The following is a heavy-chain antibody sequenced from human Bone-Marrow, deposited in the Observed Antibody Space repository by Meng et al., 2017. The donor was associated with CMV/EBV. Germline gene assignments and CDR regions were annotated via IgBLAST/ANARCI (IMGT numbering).Heavy chain of an antibody. CDR3: AKDLGYAYYYGMDV. CDR2: IRYDGSNK. V-gene: IGHV3-30*02. D-gene: IGHD2-8*01. CDR1: GFTFSSYG. Sequence: GGSLRLSCAASGFTFSSYGMHWVRQAPGKGLEWVAFIRYDGSNKYYADSVKGRFTISRDNSKNTLYLQMNSLRAEDTAVYYCAKDLGYAYYYGMDVWGQGTTVTVSS. J-gene: IGHJ6*02.